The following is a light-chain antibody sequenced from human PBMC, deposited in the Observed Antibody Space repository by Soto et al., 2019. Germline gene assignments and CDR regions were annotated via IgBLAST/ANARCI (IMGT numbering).Light chain of an antibody. J-gene: IGLJ1*01. Sequence: QPALAQPASASGSPGQSITISCTGTSSDVGGYDYVSWYQLHPGKAPKLMVFEVSNRPSGVSYRFSGSKSGNTASLTISGLQAEDEADYFCSSYSISTAYLFGTGTKVTVL. CDR3: SSYSISTAYL. CDR1: SSDVGGYDY. CDR2: EVS. V-gene: IGLV2-14*01.